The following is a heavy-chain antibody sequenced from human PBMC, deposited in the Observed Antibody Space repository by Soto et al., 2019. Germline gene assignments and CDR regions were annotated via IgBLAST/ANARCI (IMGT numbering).Heavy chain of an antibody. CDR2: IHHSGSA. CDR3: ARWLVLCSGGTCWDSFDI. Sequence: QVQLQESGPGLVKPSGTLSLTCAVSGGSIISSNWWSWVRKSPRNGLEWIGEIHHSGSADYNPSPKSRVTIAVKEAKNQCSLTVSSVTAADTAVYYCARWLVLCSGGTCWDSFDIWGQETMVTVSS. D-gene: IGHD2-15*01. V-gene: IGHV4-4*02. CDR1: GGSIISSNW. J-gene: IGHJ3*02.